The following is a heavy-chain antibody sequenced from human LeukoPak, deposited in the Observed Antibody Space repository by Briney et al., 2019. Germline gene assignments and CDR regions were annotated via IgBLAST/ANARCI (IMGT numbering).Heavy chain of an antibody. CDR3: ARGPLPHYYDTSGSYAVFHY. J-gene: IGHJ4*02. V-gene: IGHV4-59*01. Sequence: SETLSLTCTLSGPSISIYYCSWIRQPPGKGLEWLGYIYYIGSTNYNPSLKSRVTISVDTSKNQFSLKLGSVTAADTAVYYCARGPLPHYYDTSGSYAVFHYWGQGTLVTVSS. CDR2: IYYIGST. D-gene: IGHD3-22*01. CDR1: GPSISIYY.